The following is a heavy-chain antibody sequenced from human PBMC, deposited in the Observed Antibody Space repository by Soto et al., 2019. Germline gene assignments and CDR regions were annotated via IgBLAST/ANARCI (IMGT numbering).Heavy chain of an antibody. Sequence: ASVKVSCKGSGYTFTSYYMHWVRQAPGQGLEWMGIINPSGGSTSYAQKFQGRVTMTRDTSTSTVYMELSSLRSEDTAVYYSAHSGYDYYYYGMDVWGQGTTVTVSS. CDR1: GYTFTSYY. D-gene: IGHD5-12*01. V-gene: IGHV1-46*01. CDR2: INPSGGST. CDR3: AHSGYDYYYYGMDV. J-gene: IGHJ6*02.